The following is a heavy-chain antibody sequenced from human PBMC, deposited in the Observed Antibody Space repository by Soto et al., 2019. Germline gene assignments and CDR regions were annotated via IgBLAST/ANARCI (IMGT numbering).Heavy chain of an antibody. D-gene: IGHD3-10*01. CDR1: RFTFSSYW. V-gene: IGHV3-7*04. J-gene: IGHJ4*02. CDR2: IKEDGSER. Sequence: GGSLRLSCAASRFTFSSYWMSWVRQAPGKGLEWVANIKEDGSERYYVDSVKGRFTISRDNAKNSLYLQMNSLRAEDTAVYYCARATGADKEDYWGQGT. CDR3: ARATGADKEDY.